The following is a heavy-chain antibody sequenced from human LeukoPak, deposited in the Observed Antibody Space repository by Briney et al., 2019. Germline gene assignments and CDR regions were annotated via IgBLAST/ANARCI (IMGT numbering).Heavy chain of an antibody. CDR2: ISGDGGST. D-gene: IGHD3-9*01. CDR1: GFTFDDYA. J-gene: IGHJ6*02. Sequence: HPGGSLRLSCAASGFTFDDYAMHWVRQAPGKGLEWVSLISGDGGSTYYADSVKGRFTISRDNSKNSLYLQMNSLRTEDTALYYCPKEYVLRYFDWFSYDYYYGMDVWGQGTTVTVSS. V-gene: IGHV3-43*02. CDR3: PKEYVLRYFDWFSYDYYYGMDV.